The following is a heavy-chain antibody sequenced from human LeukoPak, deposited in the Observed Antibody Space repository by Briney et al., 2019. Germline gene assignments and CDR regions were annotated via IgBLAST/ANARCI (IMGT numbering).Heavy chain of an antibody. V-gene: IGHV4-39*07. Sequence: SETLSLTCTVSGGSISNSNYYWGWIRQPPGMGLEWIGSIYYSGRTYYNPSLKSRVTLSVDTSKNQFSLKLTSVTAADTAVYYCAREVTTFTSGWLDSWGQGTLVIVSS. CDR3: AREVTTFTSGWLDS. CDR2: IYYSGRT. J-gene: IGHJ4*02. CDR1: GGSISNSNYY. D-gene: IGHD6-19*01.